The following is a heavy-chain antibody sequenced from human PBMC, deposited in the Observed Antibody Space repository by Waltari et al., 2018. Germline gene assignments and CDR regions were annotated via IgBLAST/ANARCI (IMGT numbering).Heavy chain of an antibody. CDR3: ARVVPAAMGYYYGMDV. Sequence: QVQLQESGPGLVKPSETLSLTCTASGCSIISHYWSWIRQPPGKGLEWIGYIYYSGSTNYTPSLKSRVTISVDTSKNQFSLKLSSVTAADTAVYYCARVVPAAMGYYYGMDVWGQGTTVTVSS. D-gene: IGHD2-2*01. J-gene: IGHJ6*02. CDR2: IYYSGST. CDR1: GCSIISHY. V-gene: IGHV4-59*11.